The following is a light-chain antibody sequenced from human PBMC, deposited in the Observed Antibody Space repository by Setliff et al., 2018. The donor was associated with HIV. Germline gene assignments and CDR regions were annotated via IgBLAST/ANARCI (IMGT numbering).Light chain of an antibody. V-gene: IGLV6-57*01. CDR1: SGGIANNY. CDR2: EDN. Sequence: NFMLTQPHSVSESPGKTVIISCTRSSGGIANNYVQWYQQRPGSSPTTVIYEDNRRPSGVPDRFSGSIDGSSNSASLTISGLKTEDEADYYCQSYDGDSVIFGGGTKVTV. CDR3: QSYDGDSVI. J-gene: IGLJ2*01.